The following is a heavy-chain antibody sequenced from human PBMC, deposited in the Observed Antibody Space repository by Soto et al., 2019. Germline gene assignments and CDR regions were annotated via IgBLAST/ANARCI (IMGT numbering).Heavy chain of an antibody. Sequence: PSEALSLTCTVSSGSISSSNWWTWVRQPPGKGLEWIGEIYHSGTTNSNPSLKGRVSMSVDKSKNQFSLNLISVTAADTAVYYCARQISGSTGFDYWGQGTLVTVSS. V-gene: IGHV4-4*02. CDR1: SGSISSSNW. CDR2: IYHSGTT. J-gene: IGHJ4*02. CDR3: ARQISGSTGFDY. D-gene: IGHD2-2*01.